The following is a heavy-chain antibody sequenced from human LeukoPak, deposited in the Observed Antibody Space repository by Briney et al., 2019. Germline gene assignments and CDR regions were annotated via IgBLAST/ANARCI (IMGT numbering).Heavy chain of an antibody. CDR3: ARVEQLGIQTY. V-gene: IGHV4-39*07. CDR2: INHSGST. Sequence: SETLSLTCTVSGGSISSSSYYWSWIRQSPGKGLEWIGEINHSGSTNYNPSLKSRVTISVDTSKNQFSLMLSSVTAADTAVYYCARVEQLGIQTYWGQGTLVTVSS. CDR1: GGSISSSSYY. J-gene: IGHJ4*02. D-gene: IGHD7-27*01.